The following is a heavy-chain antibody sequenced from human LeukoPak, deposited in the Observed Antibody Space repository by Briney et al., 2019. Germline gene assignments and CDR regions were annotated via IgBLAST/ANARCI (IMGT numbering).Heavy chain of an antibody. D-gene: IGHD2-2*01. CDR2: ISYDGSNK. V-gene: IGHV3-30*04. CDR3: ARDRWCSSTSCYASPYYFDY. Sequence: GRSLRLSCAASGFTFSSYAMHWVRQAPGKGLEWVAVISYDGSNKYYADSVKGRFTISRDNSKNTLYLQMNSLRAEDTAVYYCARDRWCSSTSCYASPYYFDYWGQGTLVTVSS. CDR1: GFTFSSYA. J-gene: IGHJ4*02.